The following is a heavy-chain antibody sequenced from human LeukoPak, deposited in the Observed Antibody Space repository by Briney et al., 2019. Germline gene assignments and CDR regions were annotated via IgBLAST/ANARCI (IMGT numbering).Heavy chain of an antibody. CDR1: GFTFSSYS. V-gene: IGHV3-21*01. CDR3: ARDWDDYGGNSIHY. J-gene: IGHJ4*02. Sequence: GGSLRLSCAASGFTFSSYSMNWVRQAPGKGLEWVSSISSSSSYIYYADSVKGRFTISRDNAKNSLCLQMNSLRAEDTAVYYCARDWDDYGGNSIHYWGQGTLVTVSS. D-gene: IGHD4-23*01. CDR2: ISSSSSYI.